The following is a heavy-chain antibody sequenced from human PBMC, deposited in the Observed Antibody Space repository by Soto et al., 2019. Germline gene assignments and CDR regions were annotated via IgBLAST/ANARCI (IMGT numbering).Heavy chain of an antibody. CDR1: GGSISSGGYY. CDR3: ARDHGGRYGDGWLDP. D-gene: IGHD4-17*01. J-gene: IGHJ5*02. V-gene: IGHV4-31*03. CDR2: IYYSGST. Sequence: PSETLSLTCTVSGGSISSGGYYWSWIRQHPGKGLEWIGYIYYSGSTYYNPSLKSRVTISVDTSKKQFSLKLSSVTAADSAVYYCARDHGGRYGDGWLDPWGQGTLVTVSS.